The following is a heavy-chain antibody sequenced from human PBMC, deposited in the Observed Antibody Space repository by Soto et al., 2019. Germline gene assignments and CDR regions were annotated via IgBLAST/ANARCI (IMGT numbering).Heavy chain of an antibody. V-gene: IGHV4-4*02. Sequence: SETLSLTCGVSGGTVASSHWWSWVRQSPGRGLEWIGNVYHTGDTNFSPSLQGRVTFSVDKSNNQFSLRLTSVTAADTAVYFCAREIVTAGGNNYFDPWGPGTLVTVSS. D-gene: IGHD2-21*02. J-gene: IGHJ5*02. CDR3: AREIVTAGGNNYFDP. CDR1: GGTVASSHW. CDR2: VYHTGDT.